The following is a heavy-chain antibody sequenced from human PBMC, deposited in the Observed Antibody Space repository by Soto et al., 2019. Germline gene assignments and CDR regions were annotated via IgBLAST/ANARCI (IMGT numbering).Heavy chain of an antibody. CDR1: GYTFTDFY. Sequence: HVQLVQSGAEVKPPGASVKVSCKASGYTFTDFYIHWVRQAPGQGLEWMAVIYPSDGSTTYAQSFQGRVLVTSDTSTNTIYMDLSSLTSEDTAVYYCARADREYWGQGTLVTVSS. CDR2: IYPSDGST. V-gene: IGHV1-46*01. J-gene: IGHJ4*02. CDR3: ARADREY.